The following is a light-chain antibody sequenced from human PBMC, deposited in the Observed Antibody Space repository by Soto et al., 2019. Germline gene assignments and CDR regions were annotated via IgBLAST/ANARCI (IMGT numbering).Light chain of an antibody. Sequence: DIVMTQSPLSLPVTAGEPASISCRSSQSLLHSNGYNYLDWYLQKPGQSPQPLIYLGSNRASGVPDRFSGSGSGTDFTLKISRVEAEDVGVYYCMQALQTPYTFGQGTKLEIK. CDR3: MQALQTPYT. CDR2: LGS. CDR1: QSLLHSNGYNY. J-gene: IGKJ2*01. V-gene: IGKV2-28*01.